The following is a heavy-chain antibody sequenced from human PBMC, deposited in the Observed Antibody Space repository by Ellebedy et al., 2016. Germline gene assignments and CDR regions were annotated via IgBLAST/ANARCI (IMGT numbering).Heavy chain of an antibody. D-gene: IGHD6-19*01. CDR1: GGTFSSDA. V-gene: IGHV1-69*13. Sequence: SVKVSCXASGGTFSSDAISWVRQAPGQGLEWMGGIIPVFGVPYYAQSFQGRVTITADESTSTGYMDLSSLTSEDTAVYYCATERGTAVANPDSWGQGTLVTVSS. J-gene: IGHJ4*02. CDR2: IIPVFGVP. CDR3: ATERGTAVANPDS.